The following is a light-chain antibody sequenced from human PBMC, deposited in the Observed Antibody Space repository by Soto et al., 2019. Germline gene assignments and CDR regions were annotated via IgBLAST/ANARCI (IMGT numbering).Light chain of an antibody. CDR1: QSVSSRY. CDR2: GAS. CDR3: QHYNSYSEA. Sequence: EMAMTQSPATLSVSPGERATLSCRASQSVSSRYLAWYQQTPGQAPRLLLYGASSRATGIPDRFSGSGSGTEFTLTISSLQPDDFATYYCQHYNSYSEAFGQGTKVDI. V-gene: IGKV3D-15*01. J-gene: IGKJ1*01.